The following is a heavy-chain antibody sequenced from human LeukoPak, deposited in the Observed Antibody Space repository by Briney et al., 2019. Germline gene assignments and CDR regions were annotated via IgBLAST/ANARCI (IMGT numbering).Heavy chain of an antibody. V-gene: IGHV3-11*04. CDR3: ARDHHRRHYDSQARDTFDI. J-gene: IGHJ3*02. CDR2: ISSSSSTI. CDR1: GFTFSDYN. Sequence: GGSLRLSCAASGFTFSDYNMRWIRQAPGKGLEWVSYISSSSSTIYYADSVKGRFTISRDNAKNSLYLQMNSLRADDTAVYYCARDHHRRHYDSQARDTFDIWGQGTMLTVSS. D-gene: IGHD3-22*01.